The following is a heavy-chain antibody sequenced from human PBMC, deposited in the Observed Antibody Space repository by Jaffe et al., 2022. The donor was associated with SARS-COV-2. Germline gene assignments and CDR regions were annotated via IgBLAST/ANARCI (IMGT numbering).Heavy chain of an antibody. CDR1: GASISSGGYY. D-gene: IGHD3-16*01. CDR3: ARGRPEDDNSWGTFDY. Sequence: QVQLQESGPGLVKPSQTLSLTCTVSGASISSGGYYWSWIRQLPGKGLELLGYIYFTGTAYYHPSLRSRLSISIDTSKNQFFLKVNSVNAADTAVYFCARGRPEDDNSWGTFDYWGQGSPVTVSS. V-gene: IGHV4-31*03. J-gene: IGHJ4*02. CDR2: IYFTGTA.